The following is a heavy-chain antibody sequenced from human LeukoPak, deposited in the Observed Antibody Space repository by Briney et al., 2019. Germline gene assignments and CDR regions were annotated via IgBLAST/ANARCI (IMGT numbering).Heavy chain of an antibody. CDR1: GGTFSSYA. D-gene: IGHD3-22*01. CDR3: ASYLPTSKYYYDSSGYYSD. V-gene: IGHV1-69*05. CDR2: IIPIFGTA. J-gene: IGHJ4*02. Sequence: SVKVSCKASGGTFSSYAISWVRQAPGQGLEWMGRIIPIFGTANYAQKFQGRVTITTDESTSTAYMELSSLRSEDTAVYYCASYLPTSKYYYDSSGYYSDWGQGTLVTVSS.